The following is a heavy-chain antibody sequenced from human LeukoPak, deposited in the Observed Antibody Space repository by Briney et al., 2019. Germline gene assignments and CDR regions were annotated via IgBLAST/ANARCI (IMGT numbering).Heavy chain of an antibody. D-gene: IGHD2-15*01. Sequence: GESLKISCKGSGYSFTSYWIGWVRQMPGKGLEWMGIIYPGDSDTRYSPSFQGQVTISADKSISTAYLQWSSLKASDTAMYYCARHNVESEIYSWFDPWGQGTLDTVSS. J-gene: IGHJ5*02. CDR1: GYSFTSYW. V-gene: IGHV5-51*01. CDR2: IYPGDSDT. CDR3: ARHNVESEIYSWFDP.